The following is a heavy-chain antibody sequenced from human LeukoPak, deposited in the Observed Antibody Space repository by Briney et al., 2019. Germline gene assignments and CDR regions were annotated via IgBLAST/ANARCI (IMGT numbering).Heavy chain of an antibody. V-gene: IGHV6-1*01. CDR1: GDSVSNNSAA. Sequence: SQTLSLTCGISGDSVSNNSAAWNWIRQSPSRGLEWLGRTYYRSKWYSDYAVSVKSRITINPDASKNQFSLQLNSVTPEDTAVYYCSRGPGGRFDYWGQGTLVTVSS. D-gene: IGHD3-10*01. CDR2: TYYRSKWYS. CDR3: SRGPGGRFDY. J-gene: IGHJ4*02.